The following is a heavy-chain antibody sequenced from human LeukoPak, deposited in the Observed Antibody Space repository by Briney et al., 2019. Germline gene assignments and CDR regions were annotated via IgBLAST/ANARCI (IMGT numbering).Heavy chain of an antibody. D-gene: IGHD3-22*01. Sequence: ASVKVSCKASGYTFTGYYMHWVRQAPGQGLEWMGRINPNSGGTNYAQKLQGRVTMTTDTSTSTAYMELRSLRSDDTAVYYCARVIGGYYYDSSGSNALGYWGQGTLVTVSS. CDR2: INPNSGGT. CDR3: ARVIGGYYYDSSGSNALGY. V-gene: IGHV1-2*06. CDR1: GYTFTGYY. J-gene: IGHJ4*02.